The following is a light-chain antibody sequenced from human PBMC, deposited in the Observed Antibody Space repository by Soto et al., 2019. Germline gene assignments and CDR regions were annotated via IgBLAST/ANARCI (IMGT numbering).Light chain of an antibody. CDR1: QGIGSY. CDR2: TAS. Sequence: IQMTQSPSSLSASVGDRVTITCRASQGIGSYLNWYQQKPGKAPKLLIYTASSLQSGVPSRFSGSGSGTDFTLTISNVQPDDSASYYCQESYSSTWTFGQGTKVEI. V-gene: IGKV1-39*01. J-gene: IGKJ1*01. CDR3: QESYSSTWT.